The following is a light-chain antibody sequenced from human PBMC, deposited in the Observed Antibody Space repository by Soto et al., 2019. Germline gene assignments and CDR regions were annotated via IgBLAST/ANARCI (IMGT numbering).Light chain of an antibody. CDR2: GAS. CDR3: LQYKDWPPLT. J-gene: IGKJ4*01. V-gene: IGKV3D-15*01. Sequence: EIVMTQSPVTLSASPGERVTLSCRASQSVNINLAWYQQRHGQAPRVLIYGASNRASGIPDKVSGSGSGTDFTLTISSLEPDDFALYFCLQYKDWPPLTFGGGTRVEIK. CDR1: QSVNIN.